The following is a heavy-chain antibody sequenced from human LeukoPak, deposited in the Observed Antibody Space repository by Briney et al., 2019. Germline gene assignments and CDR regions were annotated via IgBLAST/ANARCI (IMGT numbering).Heavy chain of an antibody. J-gene: IGHJ4*02. CDR2: ISGSGGST. V-gene: IGHV3-23*01. D-gene: IGHD2-21*02. CDR1: GFTFSSYA. Sequence: GGSLRLSCAASGFTFSSYAMSWVRQAPGKGLEWVSAISGSGGSTYYADSVKGRFTISRDNSKNTLYLQMNSLRAEDTAVYYCASAAYCGGDCYPGFDYWGQGTLVTVSS. CDR3: ASAAYCGGDCYPGFDY.